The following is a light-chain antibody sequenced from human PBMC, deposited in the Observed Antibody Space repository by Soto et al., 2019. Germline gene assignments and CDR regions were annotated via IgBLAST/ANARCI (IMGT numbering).Light chain of an antibody. CDR3: QQANSLPFT. J-gene: IGKJ2*01. Sequence: DIQLIQSPSFMSASVGDSISITCRASQDIGNWLAWYQQKPGKGPKLLIYAASTLQSGVPARFSGSGSGTEFTLTFSSLRPEDFATYFCQQANSLPFTFGRGTRLEI. CDR2: AAS. CDR1: QDIGNW. V-gene: IGKV1-12*02.